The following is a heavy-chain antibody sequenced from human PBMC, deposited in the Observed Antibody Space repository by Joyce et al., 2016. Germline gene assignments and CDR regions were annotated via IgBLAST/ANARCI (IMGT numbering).Heavy chain of an antibody. Sequence: EVQLLESGGGLVQPGGSLRLSCAASGFTFVGYAMSWVRQAPGKGVEWVSAIGAGSRGTHDADSVRGRFTISRDDSDNSLYLHMSGLRSDDTAVYYCVRPHVAVAGTRWFDPWGQGTLVTVSS. CDR1: GFTFVGYA. V-gene: IGHV3-23*01. J-gene: IGHJ5*02. CDR2: IGAGSRGT. CDR3: VRPHVAVAGTRWFDP. D-gene: IGHD6-13*01.